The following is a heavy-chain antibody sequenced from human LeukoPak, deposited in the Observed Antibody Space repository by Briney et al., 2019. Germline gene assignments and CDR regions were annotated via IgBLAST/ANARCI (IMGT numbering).Heavy chain of an antibody. D-gene: IGHD3-10*01. CDR2: INPSGGST. V-gene: IGHV1-46*01. Sequence: VASVSVSCEASGYTFTSYYMHWVRQAPGQGGEGRGVINPSGGSTSYAQKFQGRVTMTRDTSTSTVYMELSSLGSEDTAVYYCASDERDTMVRGVAAPYYYGMDVWGKGTPVTVSS. J-gene: IGHJ6*04. CDR3: ASDERDTMVRGVAAPYYYGMDV. CDR1: GYTFTSYY.